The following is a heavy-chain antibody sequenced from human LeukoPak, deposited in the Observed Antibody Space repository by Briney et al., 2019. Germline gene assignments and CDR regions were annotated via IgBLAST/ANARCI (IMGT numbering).Heavy chain of an antibody. CDR3: ARIPNSANFPNWFDP. V-gene: IGHV3-21*01. CDR2: ISSSSDYI. CDR1: GFTFSPYS. J-gene: IGHJ5*02. Sequence: GGSLRLSCTASGFTFSPYSMNWVRQAPGKGLEWVSSISSSSDYIYYADSVKGRFTIFRDNAKNSLYLQMNSLRAEDTAVYYCARIPNSANFPNWFDPWGQGTLVTVSS. D-gene: IGHD4/OR15-4a*01.